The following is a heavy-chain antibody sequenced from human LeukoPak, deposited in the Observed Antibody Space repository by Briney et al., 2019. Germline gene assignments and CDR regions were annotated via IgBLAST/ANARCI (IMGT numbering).Heavy chain of an antibody. CDR2: ISGSGGST. V-gene: IGHV3-23*01. J-gene: IGHJ4*02. CDR1: GFTFSSYP. D-gene: IGHD2-2*02. CDR3: ATDYYSIYGGYCSSPSCNIPPGLDY. Sequence: GGSLRLSCAASGFTFSSYPMSWVRQAPGKGLEWVSAISGSGGSTYYADSVKGRFTISRDNSKNTLYLQMNSLRAEDTAVYYCATDYYSIYGGYCSSPSCNIPPGLDYWGQGTLVTVSS.